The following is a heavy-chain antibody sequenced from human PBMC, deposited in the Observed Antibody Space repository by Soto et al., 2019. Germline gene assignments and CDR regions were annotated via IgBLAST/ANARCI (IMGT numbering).Heavy chain of an antibody. D-gene: IGHD3-22*01. J-gene: IGHJ4*02. CDR2: IYYSGST. Sequence: SETLSLTCTVSGGSISSSSYYWGWIRQPPGKGLEWIPSIYYSGSTYYNPSLKSRVTISVDTSKNQFSLKLSSVTAADTAVYYCARGGYYDSSGYRPPFDYWGQGTLVTVSS. CDR3: ARGGYYDSSGYRPPFDY. CDR1: GGSISSSSYY. V-gene: IGHV4-39*07.